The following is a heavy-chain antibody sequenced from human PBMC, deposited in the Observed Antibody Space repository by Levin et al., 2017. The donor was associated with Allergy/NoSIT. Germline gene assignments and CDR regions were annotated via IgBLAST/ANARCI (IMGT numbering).Heavy chain of an antibody. V-gene: IGHV4-4*07. CDR3: ARDLGYSYATGGCFDY. J-gene: IGHJ4*02. D-gene: IGHD5-18*01. CDR2: IEASGGT. Sequence: KPGGSLRLSCTVSGGSISNYYWIWIRQPAGKGLEWIGRIEASGGTNYNQSLKSRVTMSVDTSKNQFSLKVTSVTAADTAVYYCARDLGYSYATGGCFDYWGQGTLVTVSS. CDR1: GGSISNYY.